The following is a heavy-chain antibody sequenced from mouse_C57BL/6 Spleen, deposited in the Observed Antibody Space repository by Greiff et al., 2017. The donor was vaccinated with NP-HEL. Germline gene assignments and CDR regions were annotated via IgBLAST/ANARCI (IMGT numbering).Heavy chain of an antibody. J-gene: IGHJ2*01. CDR1: GYTFTSYG. CDR3: ARSYDGAYYFDY. CDR2: IYPRSGNT. Sequence: QVQLQQSGAELARPGASVKLSCKASGYTFTSYGISWVKQRTGQGLEWIGEIYPRSGNTYYNEKFKGKATLTADKSSSTAYMELRSLTSEDSAVYFCARSYDGAYYFDYWGQGTTLTVSS. V-gene: IGHV1-81*01. D-gene: IGHD2-12*01.